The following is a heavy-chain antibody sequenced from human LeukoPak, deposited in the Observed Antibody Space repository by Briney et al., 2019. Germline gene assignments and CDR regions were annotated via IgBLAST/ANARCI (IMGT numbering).Heavy chain of an antibody. CDR3: ARAPLYEYRADNAFDI. CDR1: GYTFTGYY. J-gene: IGHJ3*02. Sequence: ASVKVSCKASGYTFTGYYMHWVRQAPGQGLEWMGWINPNSGGTNYAQKFQGRVTMTRDTSISTAYMELSRLRSDDTAVYYCARAPLYEYRADNAFDIWGQGTMVTVSS. V-gene: IGHV1-2*02. D-gene: IGHD3-16*01. CDR2: INPNSGGT.